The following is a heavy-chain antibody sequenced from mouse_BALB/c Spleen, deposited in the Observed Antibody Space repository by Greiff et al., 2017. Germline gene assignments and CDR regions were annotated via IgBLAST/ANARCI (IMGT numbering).Heavy chain of an antibody. CDR2: ISNGGGST. CDR1: GFTFSSYT. D-gene: IGHD1-2*01. CDR3: ARGITTALYAMDY. V-gene: IGHV5-12-2*01. Sequence: EVKLVESGGGLVQPGGSLKLSCAASGFTFSSYTMSWVRQTPEKRLEWVAYISNGGGSTYYPDTVKGRFTISRDNAKNTLYLQMSSLKSEDTAMYYCARGITTALYAMDYWGQGTSVTVSS. J-gene: IGHJ4*01.